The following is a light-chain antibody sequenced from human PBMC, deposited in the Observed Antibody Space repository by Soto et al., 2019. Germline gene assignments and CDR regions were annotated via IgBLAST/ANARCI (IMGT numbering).Light chain of an antibody. CDR2: GAS. J-gene: IGKJ4*01. Sequence: EIVLTQSPGTLSLSPGERATLSCRASQSVSSSYLAWYQQKPGQAPRHLIYGASSRATGIPDRFSGSGSGTDFTLTISRREPEDFAVYYCQQSGSSPLTFGGGTKVEIK. V-gene: IGKV3-20*01. CDR3: QQSGSSPLT. CDR1: QSVSSSY.